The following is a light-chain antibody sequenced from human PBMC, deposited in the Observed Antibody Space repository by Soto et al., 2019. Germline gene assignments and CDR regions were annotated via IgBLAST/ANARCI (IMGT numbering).Light chain of an antibody. J-gene: IGKJ5*01. CDR1: QSVGSD. Sequence: EIVLTQSPTTPSLSQGERATLSCRASQSVGSDLAWYQQKPGQAPRLIIYDASKRATGIPGRFSGIRSGADFTLTSTGLEPEDFAVYYCQQGSSWPLTSGQGTRLEIK. V-gene: IGKV3-11*01. CDR3: QQGSSWPLT. CDR2: DAS.